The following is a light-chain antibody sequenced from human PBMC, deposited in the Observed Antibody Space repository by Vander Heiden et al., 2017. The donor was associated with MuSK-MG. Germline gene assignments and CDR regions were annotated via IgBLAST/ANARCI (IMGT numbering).Light chain of an antibody. CDR2: GNS. Sequence: QSGLTPPPSVSVALGQRVTSSCTGSSSNIGAGYDVPWYQQLPGTSPNLLIYGNSNRPSAVPDRCSASKSGTSASLATTGLQAEDEADYYCQSYDSSRSGWVFGGGTKLTVL. J-gene: IGLJ2*01. V-gene: IGLV1-40*01. CDR3: QSYDSSRSGWV. CDR1: SSNIGAGYD.